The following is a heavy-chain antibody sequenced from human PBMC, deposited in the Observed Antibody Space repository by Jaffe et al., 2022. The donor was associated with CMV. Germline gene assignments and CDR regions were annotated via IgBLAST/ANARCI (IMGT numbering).Heavy chain of an antibody. V-gene: IGHV1-58*01. CDR2: IAVGSGRT. CDR3: AADPYCGSDCYSLGAYYYYGMIV. Sequence: QMQLVQSGPEVKKPGTSVKVSCKASGFTFASSAVQWVRQARGQRLEWIGWIAVGSGRTNSAQKFQRRVTITRDKSSSTAYMELDGLSSEDTAVYYCAADPYCGSDCYSLGAYYYYGMIVWGQGTTVAVSS. J-gene: IGHJ6*02. CDR1: GFTFASSA. D-gene: IGHD2-21*02.